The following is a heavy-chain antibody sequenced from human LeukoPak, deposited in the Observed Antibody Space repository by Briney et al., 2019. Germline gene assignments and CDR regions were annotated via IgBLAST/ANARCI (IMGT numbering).Heavy chain of an antibody. J-gene: IGHJ4*02. Sequence: GGSLRLSCAVSGFSVSGYWMTWVRQAPGKGLEWVANIKQDGSEKNYVDSVKGRFTISRDNAENSLFLKMDSLRVEDTAVYYCAREWQGGIAAAGTRIEGDYWGQGTLVAVSS. V-gene: IGHV3-7*01. CDR2: IKQDGSEK. CDR1: GFSVSGYW. CDR3: AREWQGGIAAAGTRIEGDY. D-gene: IGHD6-13*01.